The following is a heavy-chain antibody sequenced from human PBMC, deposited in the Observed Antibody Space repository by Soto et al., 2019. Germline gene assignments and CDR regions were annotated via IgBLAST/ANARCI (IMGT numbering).Heavy chain of an antibody. J-gene: IGHJ4*02. D-gene: IGHD3-10*01. CDR1: GYTFISYD. CDR3: ARGRGSGSSYVLDY. V-gene: IGHV1-8*02. CDR2: MSPNSGNA. Sequence: GASVKVSCKASGYTFISYDINWVRQATGQGPEWMGWMSPNSGNAAYAQKFPGRVTLTRNTSIRTAYMELSSLTSDDTAVYYCARGRGSGSSYVLDYWGQGTPVTVSS.